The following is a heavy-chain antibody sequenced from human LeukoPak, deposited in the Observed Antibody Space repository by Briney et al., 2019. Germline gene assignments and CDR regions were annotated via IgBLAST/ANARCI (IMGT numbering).Heavy chain of an antibody. CDR2: ISYDGNNK. J-gene: IGHJ4*02. V-gene: IGHV3-30-3*01. CDR1: GFTFSSYA. D-gene: IGHD6-13*01. CDR3: VRTWGSGYSAPPGD. Sequence: GRSLRFSCAASGFTFSSYAMQWVRQAPGKGLEWVALISYDGNNKYYADSVKGRFTISRDNSKNTLYLQMNSLGAEDTAVYYCVRTWGSGYSAPPGDWGQGSLVTVSS.